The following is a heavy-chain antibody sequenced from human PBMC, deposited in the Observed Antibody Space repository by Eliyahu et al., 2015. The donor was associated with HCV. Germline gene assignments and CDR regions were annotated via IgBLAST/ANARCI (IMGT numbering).Heavy chain of an antibody. CDR3: ARDSSDY. CDR2: ISYDGSNK. Sequence: QVQLVESGGGVVQPGRSLXLSCAASGFTFSSYAMHWVRQAPGKGLEWVAVISYDGSNKYYADSVKGRFTISRDNSKNTLYLQMNSLRAEDTAVYYCARDSSDYWGQGTLVTVSS. V-gene: IGHV3-30*01. CDR1: GFTFSSYA. J-gene: IGHJ4*02.